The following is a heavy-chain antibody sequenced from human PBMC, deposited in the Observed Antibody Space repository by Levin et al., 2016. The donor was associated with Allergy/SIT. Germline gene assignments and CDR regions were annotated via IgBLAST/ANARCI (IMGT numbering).Heavy chain of an antibody. CDR3: AKDGHDVSWDYYMDV. CDR2: ISATSDHI. Sequence: WIRQPPGKGLEWVSTISATSDHIFYADSVRGRFTISRDNSRNTFFLQMNSLKTEDTALYYCAKDGHDVSWDYYMDVWGKGTTVTVSS. D-gene: IGHD1-26*01. J-gene: IGHJ6*03. V-gene: IGHV3-23*01.